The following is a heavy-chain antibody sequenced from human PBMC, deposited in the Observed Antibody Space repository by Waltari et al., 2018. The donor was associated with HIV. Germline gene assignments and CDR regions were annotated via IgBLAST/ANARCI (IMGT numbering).Heavy chain of an antibody. V-gene: IGHV4-38-2*02. CDR1: GYSISSGYY. CDR3: ARRSGEYWYFDL. D-gene: IGHD7-27*01. Sequence: QVQLQESGPGLVKPSETLSLTCTVSGYSISSGYYRGWIRQPPGKGLEWIGSMYHSGSTYYNPSLKSRVTMSVDTSKNQFSLKLSSVTAADTAVYYCARRSGEYWYFDLWGRGTLVTVSS. J-gene: IGHJ2*01. CDR2: MYHSGST.